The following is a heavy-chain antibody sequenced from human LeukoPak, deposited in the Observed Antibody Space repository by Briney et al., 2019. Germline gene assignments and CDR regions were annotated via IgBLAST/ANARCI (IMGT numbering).Heavy chain of an antibody. CDR3: AREGRLIAARYFDY. D-gene: IGHD6-6*01. CDR2: IKQDGSEK. Sequence: PGGPLRLSCAASGFTFSSYWMSWVRQAPGKGLEWVANIKQDGSEKYYVDSVKGRFTISRDNAKNSLYLQMNSLRAEDTAVYYCAREGRLIAARYFDYWGQGTLVTVSS. CDR1: GFTFSSYW. V-gene: IGHV3-7*01. J-gene: IGHJ4*02.